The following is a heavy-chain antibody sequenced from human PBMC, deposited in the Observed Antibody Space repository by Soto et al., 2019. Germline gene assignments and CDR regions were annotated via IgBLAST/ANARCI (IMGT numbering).Heavy chain of an antibody. CDR2: ISYDGSNK. D-gene: IGHD2-21*02. V-gene: IGHV3-30*18. J-gene: IGHJ3*02. Sequence: GGSLRLSCAASGFTFSSYGMHWVRQAPGKGLEWVAVISYDGSNKYYADSVKGRFTISRDNSKNTLYLQMNNLRAEDTAVYYCAKLHGGNSAAFDIWCQGTMVTVSS. CDR1: GFTFSSYG. CDR3: AKLHGGNSAAFDI.